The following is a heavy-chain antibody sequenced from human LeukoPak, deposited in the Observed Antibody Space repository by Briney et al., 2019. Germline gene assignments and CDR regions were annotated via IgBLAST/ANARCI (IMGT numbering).Heavy chain of an antibody. V-gene: IGHV3-48*01. J-gene: IGHJ4*02. CDR3: ARRGYSSILRDY. Sequence: QPGGSLRLSCAASGFTFSNYWMSWVRQAPGKGLEWVSSISSSGSTMYYADSVKGRFTISRDNAKNSLYLQMSGLRVEDTAVYYCARRGYSSILRDYWGQGTLVTVSS. CDR2: ISSSGSTM. D-gene: IGHD6-13*01. CDR1: GFTFSNYW.